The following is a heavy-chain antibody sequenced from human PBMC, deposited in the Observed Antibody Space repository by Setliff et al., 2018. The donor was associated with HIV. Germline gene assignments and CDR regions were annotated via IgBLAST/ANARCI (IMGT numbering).Heavy chain of an antibody. CDR3: ARAEGAAGGGYSLGSFDY. V-gene: IGHV3-7*01. CDR1: GFPFSSYC. J-gene: IGHJ4*02. D-gene: IGHD5-18*01. Sequence: SLRLSCAASGFPFSSYCMSWVRQAPGKGLEWVANIRQDGSDKYYVDSVKGRFTISRDNAKNSLYLQMNSLRAEDTAVYYCARAEGAAGGGYSLGSFDYWGQGAPVTVSS. CDR2: IRQDGSDK.